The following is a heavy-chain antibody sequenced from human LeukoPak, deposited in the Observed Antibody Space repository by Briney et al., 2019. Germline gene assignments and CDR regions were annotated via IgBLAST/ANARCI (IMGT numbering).Heavy chain of an antibody. Sequence: VSLGLSCAASGFIFSSYVMIWVRQAPGKGLEWVSIIGTSGGDIHYADSVKGRFSISRDNSKNTLSLQMNSLRVDDTAVYYCARDPNWGSGYWGQGTLVTVSS. D-gene: IGHD7-27*01. CDR3: ARDPNWGSGY. CDR1: GFIFSSYV. V-gene: IGHV3-23*01. J-gene: IGHJ4*02. CDR2: IGTSGGDI.